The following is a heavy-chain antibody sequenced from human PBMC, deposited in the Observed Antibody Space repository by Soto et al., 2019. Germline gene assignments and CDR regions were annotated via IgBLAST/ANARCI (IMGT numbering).Heavy chain of an antibody. Sequence: GGSLRLSCAASGFTFSDYYMSWIRQAPGKGLEWVSYISSSSSYTNYADSVKGRFTISRDNAKNSLYLQMNSLRAEDTAVYYCARDTVGYYYYGMDVWGQGTTVTVSS. CDR1: GFTFSDYY. CDR3: ARDTVGYYYYGMDV. D-gene: IGHD2-15*01. CDR2: ISSSSSYT. J-gene: IGHJ6*02. V-gene: IGHV3-11*06.